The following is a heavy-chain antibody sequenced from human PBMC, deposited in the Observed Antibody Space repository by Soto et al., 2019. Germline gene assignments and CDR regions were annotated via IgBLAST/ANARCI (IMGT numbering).Heavy chain of an antibody. D-gene: IGHD3-10*01. V-gene: IGHV4-59*01. CDR2: IYNTGST. CDR3: ARTCFDSGTYYNSCFDP. J-gene: IGHJ5*02. CDR1: GGSISNYY. Sequence: TSETLSLTCTVSGGSISNYYWNWIRQSPGKGLEWIGSIYNTGSTSYNPSLQSRVTMSVDTSKNQFSLELTSVTAADAAVYYCARTCFDSGTYYNSCFDPWGQGTLVTVSS.